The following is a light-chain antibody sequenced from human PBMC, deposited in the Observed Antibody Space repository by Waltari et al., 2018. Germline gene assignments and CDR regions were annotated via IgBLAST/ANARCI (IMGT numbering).Light chain of an antibody. CDR2: GAS. CDR3: QQYNNWRT. V-gene: IGKV3-15*01. CDR1: QSISRN. Sequence: EILMTQSPPTLSVSPGERATISCRASQSISRNLAWYQQKPGQAPRLLIYGASTRATGIPARFSGSGSGTEFTLTISSLQSEDFAIYYCQQYNNWRTFGQGTKLEI. J-gene: IGKJ2*01.